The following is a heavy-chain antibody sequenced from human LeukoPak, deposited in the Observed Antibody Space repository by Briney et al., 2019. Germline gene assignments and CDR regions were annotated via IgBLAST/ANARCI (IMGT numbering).Heavy chain of an antibody. CDR3: AKDRSIGTYYTFDH. J-gene: IGHJ4*02. D-gene: IGHD1-26*01. CDR2: ISAIGAMT. Sequence: PGGSLRLSCAASGFTVRDYVMTWVRQAPGKGLEWVSSISAIGAMTYYADSVKGRFTVSRDNSKNSLHLQMNSLTAADTAVYYCAKDRSIGTYYTFDHWGQGTLVTVSS. CDR1: GFTVRDYV. V-gene: IGHV3-23*01.